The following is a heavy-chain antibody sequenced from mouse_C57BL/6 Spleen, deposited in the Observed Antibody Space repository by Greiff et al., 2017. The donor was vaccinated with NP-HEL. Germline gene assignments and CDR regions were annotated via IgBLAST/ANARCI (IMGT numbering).Heavy chain of an antibody. CDR1: GYTFTSYW. CDR3: ARREIYYGSSYGY. D-gene: IGHD1-1*01. V-gene: IGHV1-59*01. Sequence: VQLQQPGAELVRPGTSVKLSCKASGYTFTSYWMHWVKQRPGQGLEWIGVIDPSDSYTNYNQKFKGKATLTVDTSSSTAYMQLSSLTSEDSAVYYCARREIYYGSSYGYWGQGTTLTVSS. CDR2: IDPSDSYT. J-gene: IGHJ2*01.